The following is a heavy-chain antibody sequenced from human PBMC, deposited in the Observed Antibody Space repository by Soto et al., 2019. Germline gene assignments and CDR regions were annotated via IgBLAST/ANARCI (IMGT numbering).Heavy chain of an antibody. CDR3: ARMGGLGPFDY. CDR1: GYTFTSYA. J-gene: IGHJ4*02. Sequence: VASVKVSCKASGYTFTSYAMHWVRQAPGQRLEWMGWINAGNGNTKYSQKFQGRVTITRDTSASTAYMELSSLRSEDTAVYYCARMGGLGPFDYWGQGTLVTVSS. D-gene: IGHD3-16*01. V-gene: IGHV1-3*01. CDR2: INAGNGNT.